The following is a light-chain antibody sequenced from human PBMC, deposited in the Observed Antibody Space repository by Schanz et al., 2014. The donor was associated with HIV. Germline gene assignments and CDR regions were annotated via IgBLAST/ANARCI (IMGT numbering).Light chain of an antibody. CDR3: QQYGSSSWT. J-gene: IGKJ1*01. Sequence: EIVLTQSPGILSLSPGERATLSCRASQSISTYLAWYQQKPGQAPRLLIYGASTRATGIPDRFSGSGSGTDFTLTISRLEPEDFAVYYCQQYGSSSWTFGQGTKVDLK. CDR1: QSISTY. CDR2: GAS. V-gene: IGKV3-20*01.